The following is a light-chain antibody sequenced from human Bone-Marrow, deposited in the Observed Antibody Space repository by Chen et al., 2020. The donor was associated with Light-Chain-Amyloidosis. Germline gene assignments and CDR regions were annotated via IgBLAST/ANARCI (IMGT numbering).Light chain of an antibody. J-gene: IGKJ2*01. CDR3: QQYYSTPYT. V-gene: IGKV4-1*01. CDR2: WAS. Sequence: DIVRPQSPDSLALSLGERSTINCKSSESLLYRSNNKNYLGWYQQKPGQSPKLLMYWASTRESGVPDRFSGSGSGTDFTLTISSLQAEDVAVYYCQQYYSTPYTFGQGTKLEIQ. CDR1: ESLLYRSNNKNY.